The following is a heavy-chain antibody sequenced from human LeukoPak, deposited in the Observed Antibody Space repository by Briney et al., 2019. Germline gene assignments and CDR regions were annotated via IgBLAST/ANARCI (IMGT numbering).Heavy chain of an antibody. D-gene: IGHD6-13*01. J-gene: IGHJ5*02. V-gene: IGHV3-11*03. Sequence: GGSLRLSCAASGFTFSDYYMSWIRQAPGKALEWVSYISSSSYTNYADSVKGRFTISRDNAKNSLYPQMNSLRAEDTAVYYCARITGIAAAGSQDNWCDPWGQGTLVTVSS. CDR3: ARITGIAAAGSQDNWCDP. CDR1: GFTFSDYY. CDR2: ISSSSYT.